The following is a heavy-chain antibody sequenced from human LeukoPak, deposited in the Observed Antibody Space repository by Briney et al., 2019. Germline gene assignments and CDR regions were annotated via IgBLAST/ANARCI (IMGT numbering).Heavy chain of an antibody. V-gene: IGHV1-8*01. CDR2: MNPNSGNT. CDR1: GYTFTSYD. Sequence: ASVKVSCKASGYTFTSYDINWVRQATGQGLEWMGWMNPNSGNTGYAQKLQGRVTMTTDTSTSTAYMELSRLRSDDTAVYYCARDKVGEPRLWGQGTMVTVSS. J-gene: IGHJ3*01. CDR3: ARDKVGEPRL. D-gene: IGHD3-10*01.